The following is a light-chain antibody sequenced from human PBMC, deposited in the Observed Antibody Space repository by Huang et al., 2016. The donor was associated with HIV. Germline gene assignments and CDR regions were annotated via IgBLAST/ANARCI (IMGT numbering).Light chain of an antibody. J-gene: IGKJ1*01. V-gene: IGKV1-9*01. CDR2: AAS. CDR3: QQLNSYPRT. Sequence: IQLTQSPSSLSASVGDRVTITCRASQGISSYLAWYQQKPGKAPKLLIYAASTLQSWVPSRFSSSGSGTDFTLTISSLQPEDFATYCCQQLNSYPRTFGQGTKVEIK. CDR1: QGISSY.